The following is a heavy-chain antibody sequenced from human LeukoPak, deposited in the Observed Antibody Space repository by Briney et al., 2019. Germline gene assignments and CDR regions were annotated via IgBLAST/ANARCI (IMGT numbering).Heavy chain of an antibody. J-gene: IGHJ4*02. CDR1: GYTLTELS. Sequence: ASVKVSCKVSGYTLTELSMHWVRQAPGKGLEWKGGFDPEDGETIYAQKFQGRVTMTEDTSTDTAYMELSSLRSEDTAVYYCATDPMWELGRGFDYWGQGTLVTVSS. CDR2: FDPEDGET. CDR3: ATDPMWELGRGFDY. D-gene: IGHD1-26*01. V-gene: IGHV1-24*01.